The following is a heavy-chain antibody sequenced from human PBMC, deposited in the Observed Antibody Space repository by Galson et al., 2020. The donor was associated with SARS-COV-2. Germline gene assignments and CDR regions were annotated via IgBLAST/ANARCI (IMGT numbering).Heavy chain of an antibody. CDR3: AAHNDSSGWPVSYYYYGMDV. V-gene: IGHV3-66*01. J-gene: IGHJ6*02. Sequence: TGGSLRLSCAASGFTVSSNYMSWVRQAPGKGLEWVSVIYSGGSTYYADSVKGRFTISRDNSKNTLYLQMNSLRAEDTAVYYCAAHNDSSGWPVSYYYYGMDVWGQGTTVTVSS. CDR2: IYSGGST. CDR1: GFTVSSNY. D-gene: IGHD6-19*01.